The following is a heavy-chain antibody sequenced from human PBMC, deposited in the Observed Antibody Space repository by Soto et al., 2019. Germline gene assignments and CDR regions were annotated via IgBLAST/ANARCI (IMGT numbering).Heavy chain of an antibody. Sequence: QVQLVESGGGVVQPGRSLRLSCAASGFTFSSYAMHWVRQAPGKGLEWVAVISYDGSNKYYADSVKGRFTISRDNSKNTLYLQMNSLRAEDTAVYYCARDFSRSITGTERHWGQGTLVTVSS. V-gene: IGHV3-30-3*01. CDR1: GFTFSSYA. D-gene: IGHD1-20*01. CDR2: ISYDGSNK. J-gene: IGHJ4*02. CDR3: ARDFSRSITGTERH.